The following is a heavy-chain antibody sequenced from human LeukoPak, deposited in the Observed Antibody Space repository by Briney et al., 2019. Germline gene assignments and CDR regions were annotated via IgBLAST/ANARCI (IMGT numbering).Heavy chain of an antibody. V-gene: IGHV1-2*06. D-gene: IGHD2-8*01. CDR3: ARDPEYCTNGVCYIEGY. CDR1: GYSFTSYW. J-gene: IGHJ4*02. CDR2: INPNSGGT. Sequence: GESLKISCKGSGYSFTSYWIGWVRQAPGQGLEWMGRINPNSGGTNYAQKFQGRVTMTRDTSISTAYMELSRLRSDDTAVYYCARDPEYCTNGVCYIEGYWGQGTLVTVSS.